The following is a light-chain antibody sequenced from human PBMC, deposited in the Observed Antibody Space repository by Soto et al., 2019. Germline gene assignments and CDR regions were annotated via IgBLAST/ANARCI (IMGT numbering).Light chain of an antibody. J-gene: IGLJ2*01. V-gene: IGLV1-47*02. CDR1: SSNIGSNY. CDR2: DND. Sequence: QSVQTQPPSASGTPGQRVTISCSGISSNIGSNYVYWYQQVPGTAPKLLIYDNDQRPSGVPDRFSGSKSGTSASLAISGLRSEDEADYYCAAWDDGLSGPVFGGGTKVTVL. CDR3: AAWDDGLSGPV.